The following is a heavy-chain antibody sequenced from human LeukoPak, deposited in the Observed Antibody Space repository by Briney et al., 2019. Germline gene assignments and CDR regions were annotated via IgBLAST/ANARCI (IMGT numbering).Heavy chain of an antibody. CDR3: ARDIFREDGYYYRDY. Sequence: GASVKVSCKASGYTFTGYYMHWVRQAPGQGLEWMGWINPNSGGTNYAQKFQGRVTMTRDTSISTAYMKLSRLRSDDTAVYYCARDIFREDGYYYRDYWGQGTLVTVSS. V-gene: IGHV1-2*02. CDR1: GYTFTGYY. CDR2: INPNSGGT. D-gene: IGHD3-22*01. J-gene: IGHJ4*02.